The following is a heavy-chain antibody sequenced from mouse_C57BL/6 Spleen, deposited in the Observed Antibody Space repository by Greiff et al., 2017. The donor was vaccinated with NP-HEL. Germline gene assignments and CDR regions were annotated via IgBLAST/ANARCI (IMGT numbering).Heavy chain of an antibody. CDR3: ARSSRSYAMDY. V-gene: IGHV1-52*01. J-gene: IGHJ4*01. D-gene: IGHD1-1*01. CDR2: IDPSDSET. Sequence: VQLQQPGAELVRPGSSVKLSCKASGYTFTSYWMHWVKQRPIQGLEWIGNIDPSDSETHYNQKFKDKATLTVDKSSSTAYMQLSSLTSEDSVVYYCARSSRSYAMDYWGQGTSVTVSS. CDR1: GYTFTSYW.